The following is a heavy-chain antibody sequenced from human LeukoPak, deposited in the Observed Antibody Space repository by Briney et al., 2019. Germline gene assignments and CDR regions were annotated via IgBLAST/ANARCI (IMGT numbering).Heavy chain of an antibody. Sequence: ASVKVSCKASGGTFSSYAISWVRQAPGQGLEWMGGIIPIFGTANYAQKFQGRVTITADESTSTAYMELSSLRSEDTAVYYCARDANLEWSLDYWGQGTLVTVSS. D-gene: IGHD3-3*01. CDR2: IIPIFGTA. V-gene: IGHV1-69*13. CDR3: ARDANLEWSLDY. J-gene: IGHJ4*02. CDR1: GGTFSSYA.